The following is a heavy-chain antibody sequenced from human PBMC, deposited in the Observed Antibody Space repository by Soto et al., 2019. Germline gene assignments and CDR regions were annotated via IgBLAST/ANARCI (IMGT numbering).Heavy chain of an antibody. Sequence: GASVKVSCKASGYNFMPYGVNWVRQAPGQGLEWMGWISPWKGNTNYAQSFQGRVTMTTDTSTSTAYMELRSLTSDDTAVYYCARDLDPSGSYYTDYWGPGTPVPVSS. CDR1: GYNFMPYG. CDR2: ISPWKGNT. D-gene: IGHD3-10*01. J-gene: IGHJ4*02. CDR3: ARDLDPSGSYYTDY. V-gene: IGHV1-18*04.